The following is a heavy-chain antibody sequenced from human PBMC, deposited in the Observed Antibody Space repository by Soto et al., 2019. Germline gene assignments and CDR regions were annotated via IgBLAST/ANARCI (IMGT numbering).Heavy chain of an antibody. V-gene: IGHV3-30*04. CDR3: ARDPSPYTSGWYGVDF. D-gene: IGHD6-19*01. J-gene: IGHJ4*01. Sequence: QVQLVESGGGVVQPGRSLRLSCAPSGFMFSAYAMLGVRQAPGKGLDWVAAISYDGTNKYYADSVKGRFTISRDNSKNTLFLQMNSLRAEDTAVYYCARDPSPYTSGWYGVDFWGHGTLVTVSS. CDR2: ISYDGTNK. CDR1: GFMFSAYA.